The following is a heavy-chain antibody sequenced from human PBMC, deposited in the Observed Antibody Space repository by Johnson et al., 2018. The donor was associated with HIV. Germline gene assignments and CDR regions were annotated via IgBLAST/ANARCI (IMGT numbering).Heavy chain of an antibody. CDR3: AKDRGSGWYWDAFDI. J-gene: IGHJ3*02. D-gene: IGHD6-19*01. CDR2: IRYDGSLK. CDR1: GVIVSSNY. V-gene: IGHV3-30*02. Sequence: QVQLVESGGGLVQPGGSLRLSCAASGVIVSSNYMSWVRQAPGKGLEWVIFIRYDGSLKFYADSVKGRFTISRENSNNTLYLQMNSLRAEDTAVYFCAKDRGSGWYWDAFDIWGQWTMVTVSS.